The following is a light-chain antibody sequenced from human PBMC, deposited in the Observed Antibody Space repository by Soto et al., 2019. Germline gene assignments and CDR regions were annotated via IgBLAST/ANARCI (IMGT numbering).Light chain of an antibody. CDR2: DAS. V-gene: IGKV1-33*01. CDR1: QDISPF. J-gene: IGKJ5*01. CDR3: QQYDDLPIT. Sequence: DIQMTQSPSSLFASVGDRVTINCRASQDISPFLNWYQQKPGKAPKLLIYDASNLQTGVPSRFSGRGSGTDFTFTISSLQPDDSGTYYCQQYDDLPITFGQGTRLEIK.